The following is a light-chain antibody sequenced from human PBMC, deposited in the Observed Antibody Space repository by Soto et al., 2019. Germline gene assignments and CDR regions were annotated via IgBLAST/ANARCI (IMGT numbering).Light chain of an antibody. Sequence: ETVMTQSPATLTVYTGERETLSWSSSQSVNSNLAWYQQKLGQAPRLLIYGASIRATGIPDRFSGSGSETDFTLTISRLEPEDFALYYCQQYGSSAPITFGQGTRLEIK. J-gene: IGKJ5*01. CDR1: QSVNSN. CDR3: QQYGSSAPIT. CDR2: GAS. V-gene: IGKV3-20*01.